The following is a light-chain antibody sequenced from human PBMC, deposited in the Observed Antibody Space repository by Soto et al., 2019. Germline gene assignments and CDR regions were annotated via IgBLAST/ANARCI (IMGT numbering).Light chain of an antibody. CDR1: QSISPW. V-gene: IGKV1-5*03. J-gene: IGKJ1*01. CDR3: HQYYTFPWT. Sequence: GDRVTITCRASQSISPWLAWYQQKPGKVPKLLIHKTSSLESGVPSRFSGSGSGTEFALTISSLQPDDFATYYCHQYYTFPWTFGQGTKVEIK. CDR2: KTS.